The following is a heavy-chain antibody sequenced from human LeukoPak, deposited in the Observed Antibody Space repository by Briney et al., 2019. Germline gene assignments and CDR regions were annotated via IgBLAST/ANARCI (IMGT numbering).Heavy chain of an antibody. CDR1: GFTFSNYW. CDR3: ARIRVDYGDYGMDV. Sequence: QTGGSLRLSCASSGFTFSNYWMSWVSQAARGGLEWVPNIKMDASEIYYVDAVKGRFTITRDNARNSLFLQMNSLRVEDTAVYYCARIRVDYGDYGMDVWGQGTTVTVSS. V-gene: IGHV3-7*05. CDR2: IKMDASEI. D-gene: IGHD4-17*01. J-gene: IGHJ6*02.